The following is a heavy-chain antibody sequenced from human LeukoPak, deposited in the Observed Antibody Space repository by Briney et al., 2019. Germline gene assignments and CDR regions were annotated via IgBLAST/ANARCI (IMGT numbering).Heavy chain of an antibody. CDR2: INAGTGDG. V-gene: IGHV1-3*01. J-gene: IGHJ4*02. CDR1: GYTFSHYG. Sequence: ASVKVSCKASGYTFSHYGVQWVRQAPGQSLEWMGWINAGTGDGKYSPKFQGRLTMTTDTSATTLYMELNSLKSEDTAVYYRARSGDNWSCDNWGQGTLVTVSS. D-gene: IGHD5-24*01. CDR3: ARSGDNWSCDN.